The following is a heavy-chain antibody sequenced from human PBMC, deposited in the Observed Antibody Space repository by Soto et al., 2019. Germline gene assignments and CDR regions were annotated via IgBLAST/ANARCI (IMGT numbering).Heavy chain of an antibody. J-gene: IGHJ4*02. CDR2: IFSSGST. Sequence: QVQLQESGPGLVKPSETLSLTCTVSGDSISSFYWTWIRQPPGKGLEWVGYIFSSGSTNYNPSLESRVTISVDTSENQFSLKLTSVTAADTAVYYCARVGYCSSTPCWPIGYFEYWGQGTLVTVSS. D-gene: IGHD2-2*01. CDR1: GDSISSFY. CDR3: ARVGYCSSTPCWPIGYFEY. V-gene: IGHV4-59*01.